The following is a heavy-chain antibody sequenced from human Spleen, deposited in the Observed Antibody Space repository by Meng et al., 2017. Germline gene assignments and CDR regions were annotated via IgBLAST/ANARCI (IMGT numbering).Heavy chain of an antibody. CDR2: INSDGGST. CDR3: AREGAGETPFDY. J-gene: IGHJ4*02. V-gene: IGHV3-74*01. CDR1: RFPFSTYW. Sequence: GESLKISCAASRFPFSTYWMHWVRQAPGKGLVWVSRINSDGGSTRYADSVKGRFSISRDNAKNTLYLQMNSLRVEDTAVYYCAREGAGETPFDYWGQGKLVT. D-gene: IGHD3-10*01.